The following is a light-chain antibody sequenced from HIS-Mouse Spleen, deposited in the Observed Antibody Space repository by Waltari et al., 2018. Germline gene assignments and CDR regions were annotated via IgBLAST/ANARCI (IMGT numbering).Light chain of an antibody. CDR2: GNS. CDR3: QSYDSSLFWV. Sequence: QSVLTQPPSVSGAPGQRVTISCTGSSSNIGAGYDVHWYQQLPGTAPKRLIYGNSNRPSGVPDRFSGSKSGTSASLAITGLQAEDEADYYCQSYDSSLFWVFGGGTKLTVL. J-gene: IGLJ3*02. CDR1: SSNIGAGYD. V-gene: IGLV1-40*01.